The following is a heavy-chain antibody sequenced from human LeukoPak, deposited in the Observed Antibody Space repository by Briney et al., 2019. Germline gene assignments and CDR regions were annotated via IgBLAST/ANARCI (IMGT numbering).Heavy chain of an antibody. Sequence: GGSLRLSCAASGFTFSSYCMHWVRQAPGKGLEWVATISTSGGSTYYADFVKGRFTISRDNSKNTLFLQMNSLRAEDTAVYYCAKNGHGSGSYYPRTKYYFDYWGQGTLVTVSS. CDR3: AKNGHGSGSYYPRTKYYFDY. V-gene: IGHV3-23*01. J-gene: IGHJ4*02. CDR2: ISTSGGST. D-gene: IGHD3-10*01. CDR1: GFTFSSYC.